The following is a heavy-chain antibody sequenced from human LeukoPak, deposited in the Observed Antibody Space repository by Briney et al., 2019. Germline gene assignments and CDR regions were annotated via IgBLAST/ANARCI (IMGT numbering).Heavy chain of an antibody. V-gene: IGHV1-3*01. CDR3: ANARVAGGFQYFQH. Sequence: ASVKVSCKASGYTFTSHVMHWMRQAPGQSLEWMGSINGGNGNTEYSQTFQGRVTFTRDTSASTGHMELSSLRSEDTAVYFCANARVAGGFQYFQHWGQGTLVSVSA. D-gene: IGHD6-19*01. CDR2: INGGNGNT. CDR1: GYTFTSHV. J-gene: IGHJ1*01.